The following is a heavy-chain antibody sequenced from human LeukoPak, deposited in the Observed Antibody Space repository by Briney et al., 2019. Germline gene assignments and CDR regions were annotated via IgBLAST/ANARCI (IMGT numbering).Heavy chain of an antibody. CDR3: ARAGPTLSSSSLLAY. Sequence: GGSLRLSCAASGFTVSSNYMSWVRQAPGKRLEWVSVIYSGGSTYYADSVKGRFTISRDNSKNTLYLQMNSLRAEDTAVYYCARAGPTLSSSSLLAYWGQGTLVTVSS. J-gene: IGHJ4*02. D-gene: IGHD6-6*01. CDR1: GFTVSSNY. V-gene: IGHV3-66*01. CDR2: IYSGGST.